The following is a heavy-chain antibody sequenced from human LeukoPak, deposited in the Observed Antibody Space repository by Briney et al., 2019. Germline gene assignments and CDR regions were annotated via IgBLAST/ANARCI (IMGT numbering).Heavy chain of an antibody. CDR2: MYYSGTT. Sequence: SETLSLTCTMPGGSVSSKRHSWSWIRQPPGNGLERTGYMYYSGTTKYTPSLKSRVTISIDTTKHQFSLTMSSVPAADTAVYYCARAIPGYSSAWFSNLFDPWGRGTLATVSS. CDR3: ARAIPGYSSAWFSNLFDP. J-gene: IGHJ5*02. D-gene: IGHD6-19*01. CDR1: GGSVSSKRHS. V-gene: IGHV4-61*01.